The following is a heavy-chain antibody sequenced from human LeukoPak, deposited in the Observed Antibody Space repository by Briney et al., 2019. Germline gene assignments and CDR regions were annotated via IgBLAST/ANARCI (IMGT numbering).Heavy chain of an antibody. CDR1: GVSISSSSYY. J-gene: IGHJ5*02. CDR2: IYSSGST. CDR3: ARPRYSGSYSGVYNWFDP. Sequence: SETLSLTCNVSGVSISSSSYYWGWIRQPPGKGLEWIGSIYSSGSTYYNSSLKSRVTISIDTSKNQVSLKMSSVTAADTAVYYCARPRYSGSYSGVYNWFDPWGQGTLVTVSS. V-gene: IGHV4-39*01. D-gene: IGHD1-26*01.